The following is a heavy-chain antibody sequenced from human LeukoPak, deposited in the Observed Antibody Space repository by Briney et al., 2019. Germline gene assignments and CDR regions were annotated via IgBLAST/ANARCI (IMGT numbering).Heavy chain of an antibody. Sequence: GGSLRLSCAASGLTFSEHYMDWVRQTPGKGLEWVGRIRNKANYYTTDYAASVRGRFTISRDDSKSSVSLQMNSPRTEDTALYYCTSLRVGGTPYFDNWGQGTLVTVSS. V-gene: IGHV3-72*01. D-gene: IGHD6-19*01. CDR3: TSLRVGGTPYFDN. CDR2: IRNKANYYTT. J-gene: IGHJ4*02. CDR1: GLTFSEHY.